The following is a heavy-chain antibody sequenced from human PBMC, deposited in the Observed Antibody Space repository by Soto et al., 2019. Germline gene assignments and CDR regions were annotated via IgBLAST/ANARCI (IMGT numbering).Heavy chain of an antibody. CDR3: ARYDQWRGQFGY. CDR2: IYWDDDK. J-gene: IGHJ4*02. V-gene: IGHV2-5*02. D-gene: IGHD3-22*01. Sequence: QITLKESGPTLVKPTQTLTLTCTFSGFSLSTSGVGVGWIRQPPGKALEWLALIYWDDDKRYSPSLKSRLTIXKXXSKSQVGLTMTNMDRVDTATYSCARYDQWRGQFGYWGQGTLVTVSS. CDR1: GFSLSTSGVG.